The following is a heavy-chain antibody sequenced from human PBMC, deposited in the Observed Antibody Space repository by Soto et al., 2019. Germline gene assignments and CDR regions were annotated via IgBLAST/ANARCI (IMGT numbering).Heavy chain of an antibody. J-gene: IGHJ5*02. D-gene: IGHD4-17*01. V-gene: IGHV3-53*01. CDR3: ARSFYGGNSGFWFDP. CDR1: GFTVSSNY. Sequence: GGSLSLSCAASGFTVSSNYMSWVRQAPGKGLEWVSVIYSGGSTYYADSVKGRFTISRDNSKNTLYLQMNSLRAEDTAVYYCARSFYGGNSGFWFDPWGQGTLVTVSS. CDR2: IYSGGST.